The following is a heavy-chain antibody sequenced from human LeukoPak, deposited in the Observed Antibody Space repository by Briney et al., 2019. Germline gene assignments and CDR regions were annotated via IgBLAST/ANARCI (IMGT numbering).Heavy chain of an antibody. CDR3: ARDRDELPEDY. D-gene: IGHD3-10*01. CDR1: GGTFSSYA. Sequence: ASVKVSCKASGGTFSSYAISWVRQAPGQGLEWMGWISAYNGNTNYAQKLQGRVTMTTDTSTSTAYMELRSLRSDDTAVYYCARDRDELPEDYWGQGTLVTVSS. J-gene: IGHJ4*02. CDR2: ISAYNGNT. V-gene: IGHV1-18*01.